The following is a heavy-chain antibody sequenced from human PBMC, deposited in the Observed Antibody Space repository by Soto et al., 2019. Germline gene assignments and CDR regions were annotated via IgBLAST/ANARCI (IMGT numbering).Heavy chain of an antibody. Sequence: APVKVPCKASGYTFTSYGISWVRQAPGQGLEWMGWISAYNGNTNYAQKLQGRVTMTTDTSTSTAYMELRSLRSDDTAVYYCASSHETTGTTFDYWGQGTLVTVSS. J-gene: IGHJ4*02. CDR1: GYTFTSYG. V-gene: IGHV1-18*01. CDR2: ISAYNGNT. D-gene: IGHD1-1*01. CDR3: ASSHETTGTTFDY.